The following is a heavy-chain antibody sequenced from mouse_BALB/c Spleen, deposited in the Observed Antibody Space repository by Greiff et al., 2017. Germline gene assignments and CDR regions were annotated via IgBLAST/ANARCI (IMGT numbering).Heavy chain of an antibody. CDR1: GYTFTSYV. Sequence: EVQLQQSGPELVKPGASVKMSCKASGYTFTSYVMHWVKQKPGQGLEWIGYINPYNDGTKYNEKFKGKATLTSDKSSSTAYMELSCLTSEDSAVYYCARSGWGNYDWFAYWGQGTLVTVSA. D-gene: IGHD2-1*01. CDR3: ARSGWGNYDWFAY. V-gene: IGHV1-14*01. J-gene: IGHJ3*01. CDR2: INPYNDGT.